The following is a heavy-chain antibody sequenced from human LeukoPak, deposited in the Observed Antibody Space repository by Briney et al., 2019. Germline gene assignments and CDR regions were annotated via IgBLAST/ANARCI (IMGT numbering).Heavy chain of an antibody. CDR2: IYSGGST. J-gene: IGHJ4*02. D-gene: IGHD2-2*01. Sequence: GGSLRLSCAASGFTVSSNYMSWVRQAPGKGLEWVSDIYSGGSTYYADSVKGRFTISRDNSKNTLYIQMNSPRAEDTAVYYCARDRGRGYCSSTSCYAFDYWGQGTLVTVSS. V-gene: IGHV3-66*01. CDR1: GFTVSSNY. CDR3: ARDRGRGYCSSTSCYAFDY.